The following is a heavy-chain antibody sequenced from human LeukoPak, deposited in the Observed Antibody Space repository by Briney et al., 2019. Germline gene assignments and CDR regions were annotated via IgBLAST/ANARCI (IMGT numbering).Heavy chain of an antibody. V-gene: IGHV3-30*18. J-gene: IGHJ6*04. Sequence: GRSLRLSCAASGFTFSSYGMHWVRQAPGKGLEWVAVISCDGSNKYYADSVKGRFTISRDNSKNTLYLQMNSLRAEDTAVYYCAKTPRKDYYYGMDVWGKGTTVTVSS. CDR3: AKTPRKDYYYGMDV. CDR1: GFTFSSYG. CDR2: ISCDGSNK.